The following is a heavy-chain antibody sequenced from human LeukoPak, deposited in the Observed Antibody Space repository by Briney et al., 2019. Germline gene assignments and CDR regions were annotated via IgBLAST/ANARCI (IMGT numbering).Heavy chain of an antibody. CDR3: VRSRGGDFDH. CDR2: TYYRSKWSN. J-gene: IGHJ4*02. D-gene: IGHD3-16*01. V-gene: IGHV6-1*01. Sequence: SQTLSLTCAISGDSVSSKSVAWNWIRQSPSRGLEWLGRTYYRSKWSNDYAVSVRSRITINPDTSKNQFSPQLNSVTPADAAVYYCVRSRGGDFDHWGQGTRVAVSS. CDR1: GDSVSSKSVA.